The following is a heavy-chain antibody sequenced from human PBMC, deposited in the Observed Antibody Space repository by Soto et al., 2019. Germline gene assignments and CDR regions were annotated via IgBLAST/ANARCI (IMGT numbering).Heavy chain of an antibody. V-gene: IGHV4-30-2*01. CDR2: IYQSGST. D-gene: IGHD3-16*02. CDR3: ARYERSRYTFDY. J-gene: IGHJ4*02. Sequence: QLQLQESGSGLVKPSQTLSLTCAVSGGSISSGGYSWNWIRQPPGKGLEWIGYIYQSGSTYYHPSLKSRVTISVDRSKNQFSLNLTSVTAADTAVYYCARYERSRYTFDYWGQGTLVTVSS. CDR1: GGSISSGGYS.